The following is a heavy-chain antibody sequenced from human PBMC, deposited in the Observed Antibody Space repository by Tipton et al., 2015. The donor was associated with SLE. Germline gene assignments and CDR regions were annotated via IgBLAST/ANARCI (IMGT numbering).Heavy chain of an antibody. V-gene: IGHV4-34*01. Sequence: GLVKPSETLSLTCTVFGGSISSNYWSWIRQPPGKGLEWIGEINHSGSTNYNPSLKSRVTISVDTSKNQFSLKLSSVTAADTAVYYCARYIVVVRYFDYWGQGTLVTVSS. CDR2: INHSGST. CDR3: ARYIVVVRYFDY. J-gene: IGHJ4*02. CDR1: GGSISSNY. D-gene: IGHD2-21*01.